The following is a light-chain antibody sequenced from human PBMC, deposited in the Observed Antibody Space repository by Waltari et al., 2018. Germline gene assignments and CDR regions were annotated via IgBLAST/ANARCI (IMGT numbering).Light chain of an antibody. CDR1: SSDVGGYNY. CDR2: EVT. V-gene: IGLV2-14*01. Sequence: QSALTQPASVSGSPGQSITLSCTGTSSDVGGYNYVSWYQRHPGKAPQLLIYEVTNRPSGVSNRFSGSKSANTASLTISGLQAEDEADYSGSSYTTSSTLVFGGGTKLTVL. J-gene: IGLJ3*02. CDR3: SSYTTSSTLV.